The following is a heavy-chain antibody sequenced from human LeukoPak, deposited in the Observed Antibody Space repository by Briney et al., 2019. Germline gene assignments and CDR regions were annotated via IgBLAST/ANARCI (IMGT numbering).Heavy chain of an antibody. J-gene: IGHJ4*02. CDR1: GGSFSGYY. Sequence: SETLSLTCAVYGGSFSGYYWSWIRQPPGKGLEWIGEINHSGSTNYNPSLKSRVTISVDTSKNQFSLKLSSVTAADTAVYYCARGSWGVVARPHGYWGQGTLVTVSS. CDR2: INHSGST. D-gene: IGHD2-15*01. V-gene: IGHV4-34*01. CDR3: ARGSWGVVARPHGY.